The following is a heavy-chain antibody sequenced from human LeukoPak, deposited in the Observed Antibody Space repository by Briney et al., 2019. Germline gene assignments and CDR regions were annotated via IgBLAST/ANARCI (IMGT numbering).Heavy chain of an antibody. Sequence: ASVKVSCKASGYTFTSYAMHWVRQAPGQRLEWMGWINAGNGNTKYSQKFQGRVTITRDTSASTAYMEVSSLRSEDTAVYYCARDSSDIRSLIAHWGQGTLVTVSS. CDR1: GYTFTSYA. V-gene: IGHV1-3*01. D-gene: IGHD2-15*01. J-gene: IGHJ1*01. CDR3: ARDSSDIRSLIAH. CDR2: INAGNGNT.